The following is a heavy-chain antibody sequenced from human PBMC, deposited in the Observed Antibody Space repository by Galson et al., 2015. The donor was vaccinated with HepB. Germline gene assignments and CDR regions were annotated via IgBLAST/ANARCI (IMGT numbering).Heavy chain of an antibody. CDR2: IKQDGSEK. J-gene: IGHJ4*02. D-gene: IGHD3-3*01. CDR3: ARVPYYDFWSGYYTLFDY. Sequence: SLRLSCAASGFTFSSYWMSWVRQAPGKGLEWVANIKQDGSEKYYVDSVKGRFTISRDNAKNSLYLQMNSLRAEDTAVYYCARVPYYDFWSGYYTLFDYWGQGTLVTVSS. CDR1: GFTFSSYW. V-gene: IGHV3-7*03.